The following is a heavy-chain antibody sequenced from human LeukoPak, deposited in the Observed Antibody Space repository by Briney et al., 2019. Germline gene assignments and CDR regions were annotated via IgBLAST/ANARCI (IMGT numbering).Heavy chain of an antibody. V-gene: IGHV3-48*01. CDR1: GFTFSSYS. D-gene: IGHD3-22*01. CDR2: ISSSSSTI. Sequence: GGSLRLSCAASGFTFSSYSMNWVRQAPGKGLEWVSYISSSSSTIYYADSVKGRFTISRDNSKNMLYLQMNSLRAEDTAVYYCASDPHYYDSSGYYYPWDFDYWGQGTLVTVSS. J-gene: IGHJ4*02. CDR3: ASDPHYYDSSGYYYPWDFDY.